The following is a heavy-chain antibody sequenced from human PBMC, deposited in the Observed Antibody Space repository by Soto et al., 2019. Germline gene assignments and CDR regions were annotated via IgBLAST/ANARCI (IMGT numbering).Heavy chain of an antibody. V-gene: IGHV6-1*01. CDR1: GDSVSSNSAA. Sequence: SQTLSLTCAISGDSVSSNSAAWNWIRQSPSRGLEWLGRTYYRSKWYNDYAVSVKSRITINPDTSKNQFSLQLNSVTPEDTAVYYCARGLRFLEWLHLSYYFDYWRQGTLVTVSS. D-gene: IGHD3-3*01. J-gene: IGHJ4*02. CDR3: ARGLRFLEWLHLSYYFDY. CDR2: TYYRSKWYN.